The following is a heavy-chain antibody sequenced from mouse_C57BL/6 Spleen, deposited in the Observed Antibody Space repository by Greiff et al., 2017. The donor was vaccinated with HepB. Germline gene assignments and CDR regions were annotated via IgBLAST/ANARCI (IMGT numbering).Heavy chain of an antibody. J-gene: IGHJ2*01. CDR3: ARQGNWYYFDY. D-gene: IGHD4-1*01. V-gene: IGHV5-17*01. Sequence: EVKLVESGGGLVKPGGSLKLSCAASGFTFSDYGMHWVRQAPEKGLEWVAYISSGSSTIYYADTVKGRFTISRDNAKNALFLQMTSLRSEDTAMYYCARQGNWYYFDYWGQGTTLTVSS. CDR1: GFTFSDYG. CDR2: ISSGSSTI.